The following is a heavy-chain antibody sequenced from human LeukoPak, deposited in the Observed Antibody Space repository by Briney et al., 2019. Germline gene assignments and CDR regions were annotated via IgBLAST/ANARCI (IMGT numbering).Heavy chain of an antibody. V-gene: IGHV4-59*01. CDR2: LHFGGST. CDR1: DGAITGYY. CDR3: ARGYSTSWTYYFDY. J-gene: IGHJ4*02. Sequence: SETLSLTCTVSDGAITGYYWGWIRQAPGKGLDWIGHLHFGGSTNYNPSLKSRVTISVDTSKNHFSLKLSSVTAADTAVYYCARGYSTSWTYYFDYWGQGALVTVSS. D-gene: IGHD6-13*01.